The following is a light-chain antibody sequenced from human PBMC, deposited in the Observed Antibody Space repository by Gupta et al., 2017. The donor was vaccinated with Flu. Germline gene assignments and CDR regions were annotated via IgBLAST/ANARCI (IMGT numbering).Light chain of an antibody. Sequence: STITCTGTSSEGGGYNYVSWYQQQPGKAPKLMIYDVNNRPSGVATRFSGSKAGNTASLTISGLQAEDEADYYCSAYTSSNTWVFGGGTKLTVL. V-gene: IGLV2-14*03. CDR3: SAYTSSNTWV. CDR1: SSEGGGYNY. J-gene: IGLJ3*02. CDR2: DVN.